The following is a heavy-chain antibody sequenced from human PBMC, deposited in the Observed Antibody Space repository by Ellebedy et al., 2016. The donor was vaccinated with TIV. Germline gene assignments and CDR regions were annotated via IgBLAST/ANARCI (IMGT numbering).Heavy chain of an antibody. Sequence: GESLKISCAASGFTFSNYGMHWVRQAPGKGLEWVGVIWYDGSNEYYADSVKGRFTISRDNSKNTLYLETNSLRAEDTAVYYCAREVDCKNGVCYSAFDYWGQGTLVTVSS. J-gene: IGHJ4*02. CDR2: IWYDGSNE. V-gene: IGHV3-33*01. CDR1: GFTFSNYG. D-gene: IGHD2-8*01. CDR3: AREVDCKNGVCYSAFDY.